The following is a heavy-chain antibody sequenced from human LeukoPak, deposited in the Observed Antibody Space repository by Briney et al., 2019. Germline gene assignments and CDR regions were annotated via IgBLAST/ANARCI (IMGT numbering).Heavy chain of an antibody. CDR2: ISSSSSTI. Sequence: GGSLRLSCAASGFTFSSYSTNWVRQAPGKGLEWVSYISSSSSTIYYADSVKGRFTISRDNAKNSLYLQMNSLRAEDTAVCYCAGPLEWLSEYYYYYMDVWGKGTTVTVSS. D-gene: IGHD3-3*01. J-gene: IGHJ6*03. CDR1: GFTFSSYS. V-gene: IGHV3-48*01. CDR3: AGPLEWLSEYYYYYMDV.